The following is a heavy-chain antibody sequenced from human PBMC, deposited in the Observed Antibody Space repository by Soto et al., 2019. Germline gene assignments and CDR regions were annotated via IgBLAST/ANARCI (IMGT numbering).Heavy chain of an antibody. CDR2: ISAYNGNT. J-gene: IGHJ6*02. CDR3: ARDRSIAAESGDYYYGMDV. V-gene: IGHV1-18*04. Sequence: QVQLVQSGAEVKKPGASVKVSCKASGYTFTSYGISWERQAPGQGLEWMGWISAYNGNTNYAQKLQGRVTMTTDTSTSTAYMELRSLRSDDTAVYYCARDRSIAAESGDYYYGMDVWGQGTTVTVSS. D-gene: IGHD6-13*01. CDR1: GYTFTSYG.